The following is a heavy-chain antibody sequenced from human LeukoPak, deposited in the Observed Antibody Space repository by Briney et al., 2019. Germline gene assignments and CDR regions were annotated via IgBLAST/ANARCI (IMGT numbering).Heavy chain of an antibody. CDR3: AREGAPAADYYYYYYMDV. CDR2: IYTSGST. J-gene: IGHJ6*03. Sequence: PSETLSLTCTVSGGSISSYYWSWIRQPPGKGLEWIGRIYTSGSTNYNPSLKSRVTISVDTSKNQFSLKLSSVTAADTAVYYCAREGAPAADYYYYYYMDVWGKGTTVTVSS. D-gene: IGHD2-2*01. CDR1: GGSISSYY. V-gene: IGHV4-4*08.